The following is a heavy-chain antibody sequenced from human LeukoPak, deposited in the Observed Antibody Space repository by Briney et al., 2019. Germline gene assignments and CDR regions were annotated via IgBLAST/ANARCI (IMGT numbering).Heavy chain of an antibody. Sequence: SETLSLTCNVSGDSIPSYYWSWIRRPPGRRLEWMGFILYTGSANYNPSLESRISISVDTSKSQFSLTVKSVTAADTAVYYCARVRRVSSSYSTNYYYMDVWGKGTTVTVSS. CDR1: GDSIPSYY. D-gene: IGHD6-6*01. V-gene: IGHV4-59*01. CDR2: ILYTGSA. CDR3: ARVRRVSSSYSTNYYYMDV. J-gene: IGHJ6*03.